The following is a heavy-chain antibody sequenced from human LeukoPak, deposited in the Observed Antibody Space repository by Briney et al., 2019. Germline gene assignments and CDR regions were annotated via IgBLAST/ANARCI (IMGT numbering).Heavy chain of an antibody. V-gene: IGHV3-21*01. CDR1: GFTFSSYS. CDR2: ISSSSSYI. D-gene: IGHD3-3*01. J-gene: IGHJ4*02. Sequence: GGSLRLSCAASGFTFSSYSMNWVRQAPGKGLEWVSSISSSSSYIYYADSVKGRFTISRDNAKNSLYLQMNSLRAEGTAVYYCASDFWSGYYTADYWGQGTLVTVSS. CDR3: ASDFWSGYYTADY.